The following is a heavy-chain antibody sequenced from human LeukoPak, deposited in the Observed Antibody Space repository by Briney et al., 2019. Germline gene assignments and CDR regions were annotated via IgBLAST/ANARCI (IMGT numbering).Heavy chain of an antibody. J-gene: IGHJ5*02. CDR1: GFTFSSYS. V-gene: IGHV3-21*01. CDR3: ARGYSSSPSKFDP. D-gene: IGHD6-13*01. CDR2: ISSSSSYI. Sequence: PGGSLRLSCAASGFTFSSYSMNWVRQAPGKGLEWVSSISSSSSYIYYADSVKGRFTISRGNAKNSLYLQMNSLRAEDTAVYYCARGYSSSPSKFDPWGQGTLVTVSS.